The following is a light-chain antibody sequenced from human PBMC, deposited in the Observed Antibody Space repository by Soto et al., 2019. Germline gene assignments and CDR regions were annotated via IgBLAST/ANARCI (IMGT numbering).Light chain of an antibody. V-gene: IGKV3-20*01. CDR1: QSVGNTY. CDR3: QKYGTSPRT. CDR2: GAS. J-gene: IGKJ2*01. Sequence: EIVLTQSPGTLSLSPGERVTLSCRASQSVGNTYVAWYQQKPGKNPRLLMYGASSRATGIPDRFSGSGYGTDFTLPITRLEPEDYAVYYCQKYGTSPRTFGQGTKLEIK.